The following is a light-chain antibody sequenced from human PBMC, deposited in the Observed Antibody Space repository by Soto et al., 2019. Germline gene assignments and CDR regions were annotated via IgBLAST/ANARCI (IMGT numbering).Light chain of an antibody. CDR3: QQYNSYSWS. CDR2: KAS. Sequence: DIHMTQSPSTLAASVGDRLTITCRASQSIGNWLAWYQQKPGKAPNLLIYKASTLEIGVPSRFSGSGSGTEFTLTISGLQPDDFATYFCQQYNSYSWSFGQGTRPESK. J-gene: IGKJ5*01. V-gene: IGKV1-5*03. CDR1: QSIGNW.